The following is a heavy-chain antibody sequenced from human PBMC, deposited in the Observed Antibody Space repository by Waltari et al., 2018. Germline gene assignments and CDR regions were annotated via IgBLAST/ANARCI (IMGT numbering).Heavy chain of an antibody. J-gene: IGHJ3*01. CDR3: ATYIGAPVGTAAFDV. CDR2: MSYSGST. D-gene: IGHD5-12*01. CDR1: GVSITSNRHY. Sequence: QLQLQESGPGLVKPSETLSLTCSVSGVSITSNRHYWGWIRQPPGQGLEWIGIMSYSGSTYSSPSLESRVTVSRDTSKNQLSLKLVSVTAADTAVYYCATYIGAPVGTAAFDVWGQGTMATVSS. V-gene: IGHV4-39*01.